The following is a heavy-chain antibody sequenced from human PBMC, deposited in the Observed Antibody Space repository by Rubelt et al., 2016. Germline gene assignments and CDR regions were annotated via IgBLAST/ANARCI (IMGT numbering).Heavy chain of an antibody. CDR1: GGSISSSSYY. J-gene: IGHJ1*01. CDR3: ARDGEVVPAAIEYFQH. CDR2: IYYSGST. V-gene: IGHV4-39*07. D-gene: IGHD2-2*01. Sequence: QLQLQESGPGLVKPSETLSLTCTVSGGSISSSSYYWGWIRQPPGKGLEWIGSIYYSGSTYYNPSLKSRVTISVDTSKNQFSLKLSSVTAADTAVYYCARDGEVVPAAIEYFQHWGQGTLVTVSS.